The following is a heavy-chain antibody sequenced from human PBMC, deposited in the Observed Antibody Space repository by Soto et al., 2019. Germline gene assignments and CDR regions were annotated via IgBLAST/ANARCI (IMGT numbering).Heavy chain of an antibody. D-gene: IGHD1-26*01. CDR2: IYYNGAT. CDR1: GGSISSSGYY. J-gene: IGHJ5*02. V-gene: IGHV4-39*01. CDR3: ARHPSGGRSWFDP. Sequence: PSETLSLTCTVSGGSISSSGYYWGWIRQPPGKGLEWIGTIYYNGATYYNPSLKSRVTISVDTSKNQFSLKLSSVTAADTAVYYCARHPSGGRSWFDPWGQGTLVTVSS.